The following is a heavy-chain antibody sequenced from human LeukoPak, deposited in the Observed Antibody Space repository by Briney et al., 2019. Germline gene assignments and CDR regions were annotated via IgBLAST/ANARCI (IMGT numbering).Heavy chain of an antibody. CDR1: GGSFSGYY. CDR3: ARHLVADDAFDI. J-gene: IGHJ3*02. Sequence: KTSETLSLTCAVYGGSFSGYYWSWIRQPPGKGLEWIGYIYTSGSTNYNPSLKSRVTISVDTSKNQFSLKLSSVTAADTAVYYCARHLVADDAFDIWGQGTMVTVSS. D-gene: IGHD3-10*01. V-gene: IGHV4-4*09. CDR2: IYTSGST.